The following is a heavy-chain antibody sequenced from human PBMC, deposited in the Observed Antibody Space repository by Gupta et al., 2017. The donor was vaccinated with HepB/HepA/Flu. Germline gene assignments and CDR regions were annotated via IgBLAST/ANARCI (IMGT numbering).Heavy chain of an antibody. Sequence: QVQLQQWGAGLLKPSETLSLTCAVYGGSFSGYYWSWIRQPPGKGLEWIGEINHSGSTNYNPSLKSRVTISVDTSKNQFSLKLSSVTAADTAVYYCARGGCSSTSCYRRHGYFQHWGQGTLVTVSS. V-gene: IGHV4-34*01. CDR2: INHSGST. D-gene: IGHD2-2*02. CDR1: GGSFSGYY. CDR3: ARGGCSSTSCYRRHGYFQH. J-gene: IGHJ1*01.